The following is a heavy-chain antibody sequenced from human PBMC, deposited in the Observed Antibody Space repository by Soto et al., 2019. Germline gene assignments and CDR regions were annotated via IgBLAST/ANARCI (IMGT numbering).Heavy chain of an antibody. CDR2: INHSGST. V-gene: IGHV4-34*01. CDR1: GGSFSGYY. D-gene: IGHD1-1*01. CDR3: ARWGPLYPGTLLYNWFDP. Sequence: SETLSLTCAVYGGSFSGYYWSWIRQPPGKGLEWIGEINHSGSTNYNPSLKSRVTISVDTSKNQFSLKLSSVTAADTAVYYWARWGPLYPGTLLYNWFDPWGQAILVTFSS. J-gene: IGHJ5*02.